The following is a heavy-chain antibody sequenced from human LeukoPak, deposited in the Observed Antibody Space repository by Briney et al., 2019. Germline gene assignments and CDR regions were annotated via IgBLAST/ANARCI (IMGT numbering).Heavy chain of an antibody. D-gene: IGHD1-26*01. CDR2: IYSGGNT. J-gene: IGHJ5*02. CDR3: VRLMGSGWFDP. V-gene: IGHV3-53*04. Sequence: PGGSLRLSCAASGFTVSSSPINWVRQAPGRGLEWVSVIYSGGNTFYADSVKGRFTISRHNPENTLYLQMNSLSADDTAVYYCVRLMGSGWFDPWGQGTLVTVFS. CDR1: GFTVSSSP.